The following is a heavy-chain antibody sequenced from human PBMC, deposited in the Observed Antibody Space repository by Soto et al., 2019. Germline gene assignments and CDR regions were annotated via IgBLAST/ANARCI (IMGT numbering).Heavy chain of an antibody. D-gene: IGHD2-2*01. Sequence: QVQLVESGGGVVQPGRSLRLSCAASGFIFNTYGMHWVRQAPGKGLEWVAVISYDGSNKYYAGSVKGRLTISRDNSKNTLYLQMNSLRAEDTAVYYCAKGQHCSTTSCYFYFYGMDVSGQGTKVAVSS. V-gene: IGHV3-30*18. J-gene: IGHJ6*02. CDR1: GFIFNTYG. CDR3: AKGQHCSTTSCYFYFYGMDV. CDR2: ISYDGSNK.